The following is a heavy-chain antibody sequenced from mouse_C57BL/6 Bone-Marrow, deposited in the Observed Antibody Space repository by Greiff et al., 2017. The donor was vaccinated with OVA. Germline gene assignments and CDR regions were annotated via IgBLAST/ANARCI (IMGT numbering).Heavy chain of an antibody. CDR3: ASEDVPTHVGY. CDR2: IYPGSGST. J-gene: IGHJ2*01. D-gene: IGHD2-10*01. V-gene: IGHV1-55*01. Sequence: QVQLQQPGAELVKPGASVKMSCKASGYTFTSYWITWVKQRPGQGLEWIGDIYPGSGSTNYTEKFKSKATLTVDTTSSTAYMQLSSLTSEDSAVYYCASEDVPTHVGYWGQGTTLTVSS. CDR1: GYTFTSYW.